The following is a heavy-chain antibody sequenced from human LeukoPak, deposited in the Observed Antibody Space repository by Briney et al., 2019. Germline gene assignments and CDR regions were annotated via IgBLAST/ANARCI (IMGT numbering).Heavy chain of an antibody. CDR3: ARSDLTPDY. CDR1: GDSISGYY. V-gene: IGHV4-59*08. J-gene: IGHJ4*02. Sequence: PSETLSLTCTVSGDSISGYYWSWIRQSPGKGLEFIGYIHYSGSTTYNPSLKSRVTISVDTSKNQFSLKMNSVTAADTAVYYCARSDLTPDYWGQGTLVTVSS. D-gene: IGHD3-9*01. CDR2: IHYSGST.